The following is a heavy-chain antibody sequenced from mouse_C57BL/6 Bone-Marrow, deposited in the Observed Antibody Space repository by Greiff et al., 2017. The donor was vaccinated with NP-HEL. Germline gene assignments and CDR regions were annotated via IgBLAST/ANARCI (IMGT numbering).Heavy chain of an antibody. CDR3: TRSLPNLYYYAMDY. Sequence: VQLQQSGAELVRPGASVTLSCKASGYTFTDYEMHWVKQTPVHGLEWIGAIDPETGGTAYNQKFKGKAILTADKSSSTAYMELRSLTSEDSAVYYCTRSLPNLYYYAMDYWGQGTSVTVSS. V-gene: IGHV1-15*01. CDR1: GYTFTDYE. D-gene: IGHD2-10*01. CDR2: IDPETGGT. J-gene: IGHJ4*01.